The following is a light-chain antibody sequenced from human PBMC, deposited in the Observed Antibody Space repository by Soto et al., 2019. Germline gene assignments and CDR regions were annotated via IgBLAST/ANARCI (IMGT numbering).Light chain of an antibody. CDR1: SSNIESNT. CDR2: SDN. V-gene: IGLV1-44*01. J-gene: IGLJ3*02. Sequence: QSVLTQPPSASGTPGQRVTMSCSGYSSNIESNTVNWYQQLPGTAPKLLIYSDNQRPSGVPDGFLASKSGTSASLAINGLRAEDEPNYYGAAWIDTLRGPVFGGGTKLT. CDR3: AAWIDTLRGPV.